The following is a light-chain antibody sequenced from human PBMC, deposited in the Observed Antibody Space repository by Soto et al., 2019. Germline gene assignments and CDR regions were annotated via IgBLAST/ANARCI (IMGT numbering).Light chain of an antibody. Sequence: EIWLTQSPGTLSLSPGERATLSFRASPSVSSSYLALYQQKPGQAPSLLIYGASSRATGIPDRFSGSGSGTDFTLTISRLEPEDFAVYYCQQYGSSRITFGQGTRLEIK. V-gene: IGKV3-20*01. J-gene: IGKJ5*01. CDR1: PSVSSSY. CDR3: QQYGSSRIT. CDR2: GAS.